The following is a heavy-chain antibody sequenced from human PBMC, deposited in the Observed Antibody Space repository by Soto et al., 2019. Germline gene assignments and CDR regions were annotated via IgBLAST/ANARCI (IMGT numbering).Heavy chain of an antibody. J-gene: IGHJ3*02. Sequence: EGSLRLSWEASGFTFRSSWMSWVRQAPGKGLEWVSYIKPDGSETYYVDSVRGRFTISRDNAKNSLYLQMNSLRAEDTALYYCARDPSFGAFDIWGQVTMVTVSS. D-gene: IGHD3-10*01. V-gene: IGHV3-7*01. CDR1: GFTFRSSW. CDR3: ARDPSFGAFDI. CDR2: IKPDGSET.